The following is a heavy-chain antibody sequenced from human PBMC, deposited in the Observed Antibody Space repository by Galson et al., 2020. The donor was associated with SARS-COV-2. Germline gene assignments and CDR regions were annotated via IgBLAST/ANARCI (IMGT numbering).Heavy chain of an antibody. CDR2: TYYRSKWNN. J-gene: IGHJ5*02. Sequence: SQTLSLTCAISGDSVSTSSAAWNWIRQSPSRGLEWLGRTYYRSKWNNDYAESVQSRIIIKPDTSKNQFSLQLNSVTPEDTAVYYCARGHPTTWGSLNWFDPWAQGALVTVS. CDR1: GDSVSTSSAA. CDR3: ARGHPTTWGSLNWFDP. D-gene: IGHD1-1*01. V-gene: IGHV6-1*01.